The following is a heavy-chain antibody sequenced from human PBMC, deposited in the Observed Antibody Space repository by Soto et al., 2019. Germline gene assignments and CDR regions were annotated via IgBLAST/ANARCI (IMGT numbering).Heavy chain of an antibody. V-gene: IGHV4-39*01. Sequence: SETLSLTCTVSGASISGSTYYWGWIRQPPGKGLEWIGTIFYTGTTHYNPSLKSRATVSVDTSKNQFSLELSSVTAADTAVYYCARHDYGDGFAYWGQGTLVTVSS. J-gene: IGHJ4*02. CDR2: IFYTGTT. D-gene: IGHD4-17*01. CDR3: ARHDYGDGFAY. CDR1: GASISGSTYY.